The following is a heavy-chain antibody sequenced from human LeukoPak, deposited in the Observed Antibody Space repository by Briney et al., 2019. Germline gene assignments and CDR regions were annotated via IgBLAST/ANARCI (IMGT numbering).Heavy chain of an antibody. J-gene: IGHJ6*03. D-gene: IGHD3-22*01. Sequence: SGALSLTCTVSGGSISSYYWSWIRQPAGKGREWIGRIYTSGSTNYNPSLKSRVTMSVGTSKNQFSLKLSSVTAADTAVYYCARDRYYYDSSGYYYMDVWGKGTTVTISS. CDR3: ARDRYYYDSSGYYYMDV. CDR1: GGSISSYY. V-gene: IGHV4-4*07. CDR2: IYTSGST.